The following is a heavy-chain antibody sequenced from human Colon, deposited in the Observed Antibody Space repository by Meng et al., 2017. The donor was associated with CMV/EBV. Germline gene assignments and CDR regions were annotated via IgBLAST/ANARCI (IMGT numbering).Heavy chain of an antibody. Sequence: GESLKISCAASGFTFSSYGMHWVRQAPGKGLEWVAFIRYDGSNKYYADSVKGRFTISRDNSKNTLYLQMNSLRAEDTAVYYCAKDGRRYSSSSLQFDYWGQGTLVTAPQ. CDR3: AKDGRRYSSSSLQFDY. CDR2: IRYDGSNK. D-gene: IGHD6-13*01. J-gene: IGHJ4*02. V-gene: IGHV3-30*02. CDR1: GFTFSSYG.